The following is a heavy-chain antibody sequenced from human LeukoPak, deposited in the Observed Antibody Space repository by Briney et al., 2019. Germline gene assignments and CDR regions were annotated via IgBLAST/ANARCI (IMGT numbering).Heavy chain of an antibody. CDR1: GGSISSTSYY. CDR2: IYYSGSA. CDR3: ARTVGNSHMDV. D-gene: IGHD5-18*01. V-gene: IGHV4-39*07. Sequence: KPSETLSLTCTVSGGSISSTSYYWGWIRQPPGRGLEWIGSIYYSGSAYYNPSLRSRVTISVDTSKNQFSLKLSSVTAADTAVYYCARTVGNSHMDVWGKGTTVTVSS. J-gene: IGHJ6*03.